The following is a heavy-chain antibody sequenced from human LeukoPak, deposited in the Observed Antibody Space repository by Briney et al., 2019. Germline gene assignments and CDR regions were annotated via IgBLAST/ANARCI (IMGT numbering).Heavy chain of an antibody. CDR1: GFTFSNAW. V-gene: IGHV3-23*01. D-gene: IGHD6-13*01. J-gene: IGHJ6*02. CDR3: AKEREQQLVPRYYYYGMDV. CDR2: ISGSGGST. Sequence: PGGSLRLSCAASGFTFSNAWMSWVRQAPGKGLEWVSAISGSGGSTYYADSVKGRFTISRDNSKNTLYLQMNSLRAGDTAVYYCAKEREQQLVPRYYYYGMDVWGQGTTVTVSS.